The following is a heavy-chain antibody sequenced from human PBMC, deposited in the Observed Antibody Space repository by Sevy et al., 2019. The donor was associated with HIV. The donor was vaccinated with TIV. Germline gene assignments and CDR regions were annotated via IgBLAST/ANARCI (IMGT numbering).Heavy chain of an antibody. CDR2: ISSSSSTI. J-gene: IGHJ6*02. D-gene: IGHD3-3*01. CDR1: GFTFSSYS. V-gene: IGHV3-48*02. CDR3: ARDGHIASSTALDAAIFGVVIGGTDYYYGMDV. Sequence: GGSLRLSCAASGFTFSSYSMNWVRQAPGKGLEWVSYISSSSSTIYYADSVKGRFTISSDNAKNSLYLQMNSLRDEDTDVYYCARDGHIASSTALDAAIFGVVIGGTDYYYGMDVWGQGTTVTVSS.